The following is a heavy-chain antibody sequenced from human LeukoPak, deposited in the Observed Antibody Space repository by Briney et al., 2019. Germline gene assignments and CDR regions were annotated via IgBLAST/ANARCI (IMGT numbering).Heavy chain of an antibody. CDR1: GGTFSSYA. D-gene: IGHD3-16*02. CDR3: ATARVRLGELSLPEVMDD. CDR2: IIPIFGTA. Sequence: SVKVSCKASGGTFSSYAISWVRQAPGQGLEWMGGIIPIFGTANYAQKFQGRVTITADTSTDTAYMELRSLSSEDTAVYYCATARVRLGELSLPEVMDDWGQGTLISVSS. V-gene: IGHV1-69*06. J-gene: IGHJ4*02.